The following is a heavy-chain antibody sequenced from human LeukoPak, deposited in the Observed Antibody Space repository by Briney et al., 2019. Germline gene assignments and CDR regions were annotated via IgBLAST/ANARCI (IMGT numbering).Heavy chain of an antibody. J-gene: IGHJ4*02. Sequence: SETLSLTCTVSGGSISSSSYYWGWIRQPPGKGLEWIGSIYYSGSTYYNPSLKSRVTISVDTSKNQFSLKLSSVTAADTAVYYCARHRAHYNGSMGYWGQGTLVTVSS. D-gene: IGHD3-10*01. V-gene: IGHV4-39*01. CDR1: GGSISSSSYY. CDR3: ARHRAHYNGSMGY. CDR2: IYYSGST.